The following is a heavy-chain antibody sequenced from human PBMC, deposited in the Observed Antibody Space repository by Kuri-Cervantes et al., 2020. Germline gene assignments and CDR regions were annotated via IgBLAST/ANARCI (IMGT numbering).Heavy chain of an antibody. J-gene: IGHJ6*02. CDR3: AREVGATTFGYYYYGMDV. CDR1: GFTFSSYS. CDR2: ISSSSSYI. V-gene: IGHV3-21*04. Sequence: GGSLRLSCAASGFTFSSYSVNWVRQAPGKGLEWVSSISSSSSYIYYADSVKGRFTISRDNAKNSLYLQMNSLRAEDTAVYYCAREVGATTFGYYYYGMDVWGQGTTVTVSS. D-gene: IGHD1-26*01.